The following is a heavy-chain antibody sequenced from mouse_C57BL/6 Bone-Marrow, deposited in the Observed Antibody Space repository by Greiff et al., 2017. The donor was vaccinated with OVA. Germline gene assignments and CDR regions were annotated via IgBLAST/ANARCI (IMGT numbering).Heavy chain of an antibody. Sequence: EVQLQQSGPELVKPGASVKIPCKASGYTFTDYNMDWVKQSHGKSLEWIGDINPNNGGTIYNQKFKGKATLTVDKSSSTAYMELRSLTSEDTAVYYCARWDYGSSPWYFDVWGTGTTVTVSS. CDR1: GYTFTDYN. CDR2: INPNNGGT. J-gene: IGHJ1*03. V-gene: IGHV1-18*01. D-gene: IGHD1-1*01. CDR3: ARWDYGSSPWYFDV.